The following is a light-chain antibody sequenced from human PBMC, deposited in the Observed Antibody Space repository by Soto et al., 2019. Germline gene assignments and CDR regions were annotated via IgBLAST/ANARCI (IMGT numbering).Light chain of an antibody. V-gene: IGKV1-27*01. CDR1: QCISNY. J-gene: IGKJ4*01. CDR2: AAS. CDR3: QKYNSAPLT. Sequence: DIQMTQSPSSLSASVGDRVTITCRASQCISNYLAWYQQKPGKVPKLLIYAASTLQSGVPSRFSGSGSGTDFTRTISRLQPEDVATYYCQKYNSAPLTFGGGTKVEIK.